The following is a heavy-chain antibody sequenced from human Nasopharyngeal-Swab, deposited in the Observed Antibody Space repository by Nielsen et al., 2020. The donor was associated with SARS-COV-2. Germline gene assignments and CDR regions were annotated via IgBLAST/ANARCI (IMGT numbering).Heavy chain of an antibody. D-gene: IGHD6-13*01. Sequence: GESLKISCVASGFTFSDYWMSWFRQAPERGLEWVGNINPAPDWSDHVESVKGRFTISRDNAKNSVFLQMNSLRDEDTAVYYCARGVEAGGRRYDPWGQGTLVTVSS. CDR3: ARGVEAGGRRYDP. CDR1: GFTFSDYW. J-gene: IGHJ5*02. CDR2: INPAPDWS. V-gene: IGHV3-7*02.